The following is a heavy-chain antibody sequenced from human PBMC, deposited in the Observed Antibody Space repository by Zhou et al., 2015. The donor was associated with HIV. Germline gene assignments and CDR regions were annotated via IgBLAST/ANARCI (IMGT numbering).Heavy chain of an antibody. CDR1: GGADNFNKYA. D-gene: IGHD2-21*02. V-gene: IGHV1-69*06. Sequence: QVQLVQSGAEVKKPGSSVKISCKASGGADNFNKYAISWVRQARGQGLEWMGAIIPLFGAADYEPKFQGRVTISADKSARIAYLDLRSLRYEDTAIYYCTRDDAVVTATPLDYYGMDVVGPKGPRSSSPQ. CDR2: IIPLFGAA. CDR3: TRDDAVVTATPLDYYGMDV. J-gene: IGHJ6*01.